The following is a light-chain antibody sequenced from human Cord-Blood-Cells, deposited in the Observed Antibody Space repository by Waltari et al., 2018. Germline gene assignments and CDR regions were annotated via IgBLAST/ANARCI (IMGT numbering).Light chain of an antibody. CDR2: WAS. V-gene: IGKV4-1*01. Sequence: DIVMTQSPDSLAVSLGERATINCQSSQSVLSSSNNKNYLAWYQQKPGQPPKLLIYWASTRESGVPYRFSGSGSGTDFTLTISILQAEDVAVYYCQQYYSTPWTFGQGTKVEIK. J-gene: IGKJ1*01. CDR3: QQYYSTPWT. CDR1: QSVLSSSNNKNY.